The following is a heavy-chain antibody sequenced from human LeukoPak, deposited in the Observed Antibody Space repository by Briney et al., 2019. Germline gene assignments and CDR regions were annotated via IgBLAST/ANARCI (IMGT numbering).Heavy chain of an antibody. CDR3: AKDRSSGGSCYNY. CDR2: ITTGGPNT. J-gene: IGHJ4*02. V-gene: IGHV3-23*01. D-gene: IGHD2-15*01. Sequence: GGSLRLSCTASGFTFSSYTMSWVRQAPGKGLKWVSTITTGGPNTYYADSVKGRFTISRDNSENTVYLQMNSLRVEDTAIYYCAKDRSSGGSCYNYWGRRTQVTVSS. CDR1: GFTFSSYT.